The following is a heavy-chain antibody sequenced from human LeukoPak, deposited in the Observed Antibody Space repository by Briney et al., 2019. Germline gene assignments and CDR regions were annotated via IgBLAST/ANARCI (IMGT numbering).Heavy chain of an antibody. D-gene: IGHD1-26*01. Sequence: GASVEVSCKVSGYTLTELSMHWVRQAPGKGLEWMGGFDPEDGETIYAQKFQGRVTMTEDTSTDTAYMELSSLRSEDTAVYYCGTLPGIVGATTLDYWGQGTLVTVCS. CDR3: GTLPGIVGATTLDY. CDR2: FDPEDGET. J-gene: IGHJ4*02. V-gene: IGHV1-24*01. CDR1: GYTLTELS.